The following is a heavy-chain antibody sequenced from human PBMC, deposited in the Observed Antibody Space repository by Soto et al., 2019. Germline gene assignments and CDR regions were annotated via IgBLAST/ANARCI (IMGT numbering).Heavy chain of an antibody. CDR3: GSGMCRNYRCHQCHALHX. J-gene: IGHJ6*04. D-gene: IGHD1-1*01. V-gene: IGHV4-39*01. CDR2: FDQSEGT. CDR1: GGSVRSSNYY. Sequence: SETLSLTFTVSGGSVRSSNYYWGWVRQTPGKGLEWIGSFDQSEGTYYTPSLKSRVTLSVDTYKNQVSLRLTSVTAADTAVYYCGSGMCRNYRCHQCHALHXWGKVTTFTVSX.